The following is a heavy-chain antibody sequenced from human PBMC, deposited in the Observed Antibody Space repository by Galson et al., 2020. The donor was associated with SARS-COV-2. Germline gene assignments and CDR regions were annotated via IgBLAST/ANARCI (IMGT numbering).Heavy chain of an antibody. CDR1: GGSISSGSYY. V-gene: IGHV4-61*09. J-gene: IGHJ4*02. CDR2: IYTSGST. Sequence: SETLSLTCTVSGGSISSGSYYWSWIRQPAGKGLEWIGHIYTSGSTNYNPSLKSRVTISVDTSKNQFSLKLSSVTAADTAVYYCARGDGSTSCWGQGTLVTVSS. CDR3: ARGDGSTSC. D-gene: IGHD2-2*01.